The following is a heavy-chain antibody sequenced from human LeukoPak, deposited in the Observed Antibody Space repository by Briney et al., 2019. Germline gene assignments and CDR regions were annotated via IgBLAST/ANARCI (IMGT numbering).Heavy chain of an antibody. Sequence: SETLSLTCAVYGGSFSGYYWSWIRQPPGKGLEWIGEINHSGSTNYNPSLKSRVTISVDTSKNQFSLKLSSVTAADTAVYYCARHLYFDWLLRHYYYMDVWGKGTTVTVSS. CDR3: ARHLYFDWLLRHYYYMDV. V-gene: IGHV4-34*01. D-gene: IGHD3-9*01. CDR1: GGSFSGYY. J-gene: IGHJ6*03. CDR2: INHSGST.